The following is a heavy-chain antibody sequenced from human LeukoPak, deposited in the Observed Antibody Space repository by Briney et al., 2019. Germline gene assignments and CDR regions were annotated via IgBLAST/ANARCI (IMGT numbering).Heavy chain of an antibody. V-gene: IGHV4-39*07. D-gene: IGHD6-19*01. CDR2: IYYSGST. CDR3: ARGISDFQH. J-gene: IGHJ1*01. Sequence: SETLSLTCTVSGXSISSSSDYWGWIRQPPGKGLEWIGSIYYSGSTYYNPSLKSRVTISVDTYKNQFSLKLSSVTTADTAVYYCARGISDFQHWGQGTLVTVSS. CDR1: GXSISSSSDY.